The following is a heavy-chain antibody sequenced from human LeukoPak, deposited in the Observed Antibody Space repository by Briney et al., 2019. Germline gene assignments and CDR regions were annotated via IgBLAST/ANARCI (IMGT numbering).Heavy chain of an antibody. D-gene: IGHD2-2*01. Sequence: GGSLRLSCAASGFTFDDYAMHWVRQAPGKGLEWVSGISWNSGSIGYADSVKGRFTISRDNAKNTVYLQMNNLRAEDTAVYYCVSFYETYWGRGTLVTVSS. J-gene: IGHJ4*02. CDR2: ISWNSGSI. CDR1: GFTFDDYA. CDR3: VSFYETY. V-gene: IGHV3-9*01.